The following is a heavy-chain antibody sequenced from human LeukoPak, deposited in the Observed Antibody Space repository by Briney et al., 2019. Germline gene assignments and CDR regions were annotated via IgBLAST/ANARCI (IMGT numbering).Heavy chain of an antibody. CDR2: ISDDSGST. D-gene: IGHD6-19*01. J-gene: IGHJ4*02. CDR3: AKDQYSSGWYFDY. Sequence: GSLRLSCAASELMFSSYAMSWVRQAPGKGLGWVSGISDDSGSTYYADSVRGRFTISRDNSKNTLYLQMNSLRVEDTAIYYCAKDQYSSGWYFDYWGQGTLVTVSS. V-gene: IGHV3-23*01. CDR1: ELMFSSYA.